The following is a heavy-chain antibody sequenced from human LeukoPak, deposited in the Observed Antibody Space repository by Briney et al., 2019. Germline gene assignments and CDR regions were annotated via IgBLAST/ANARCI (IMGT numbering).Heavy chain of an antibody. D-gene: IGHD4-17*01. V-gene: IGHV3-30*04. CDR3: AREIYGDFGFDY. CDR1: GFTFSSYA. Sequence: PGGSLRLSCAASGFTFSSYAMHWVRQAPGKGLEWVAVISYDGSNKYYADSVKDRFTISRDNSKNTLYLQMNSLRAEDTAMYYCAREIYGDFGFDYWGQGTLVTVSS. J-gene: IGHJ4*02. CDR2: ISYDGSNK.